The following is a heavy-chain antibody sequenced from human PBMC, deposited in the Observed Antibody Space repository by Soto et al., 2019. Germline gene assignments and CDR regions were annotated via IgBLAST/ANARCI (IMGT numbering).Heavy chain of an antibody. J-gene: IGHJ4*02. CDR3: ARATYDYGDYGHFDY. Sequence: ASVKVSCKASGYTFTSYYMHWVRQAPGQGLEWMGIINPSGGSTSYAQKFQGRVTMTRDTSTSTVYMELSSLRSEDTAVYYCARATYDYGDYGHFDYWGQGTLVTVSS. CDR1: GYTFTSYY. CDR2: INPSGGST. D-gene: IGHD4-17*01. V-gene: IGHV1-46*01.